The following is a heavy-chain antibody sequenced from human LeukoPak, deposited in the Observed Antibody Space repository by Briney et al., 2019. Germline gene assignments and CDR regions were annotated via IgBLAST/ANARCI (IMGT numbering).Heavy chain of an antibody. CDR3: ARGHVVRGRTEYNWFDP. D-gene: IGHD3-10*01. V-gene: IGHV3-48*03. Sequence: GGSLRLSCAASGFTFSSYEMNWVRQAPGKGLEWVSYISSSGSTIYYADSVKGRFTISRDNAKNSLYLQMNSRRAEDTAVYYCARGHVVRGRTEYNWFDPWGQGTLVTVSS. J-gene: IGHJ5*02. CDR2: ISSSGSTI. CDR1: GFTFSSYE.